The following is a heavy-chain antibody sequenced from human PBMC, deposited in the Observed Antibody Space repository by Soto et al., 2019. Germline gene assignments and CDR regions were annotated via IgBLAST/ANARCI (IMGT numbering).Heavy chain of an antibody. V-gene: IGHV3-33*01. CDR2: IWYDGSNK. D-gene: IGHD6-6*01. CDR1: GFTFSSYG. Sequence: PGGSLRLSCAASGFTFSSYGMHWVRQAPGKGLEWVAVIWYDGSNKYYADSVKGRFTISRDNSKNTLYLQMNSLRAEDTAVYYCARSYSSSSRYGMDVWGQGTTVTVSS. J-gene: IGHJ6*02. CDR3: ARSYSSSSRYGMDV.